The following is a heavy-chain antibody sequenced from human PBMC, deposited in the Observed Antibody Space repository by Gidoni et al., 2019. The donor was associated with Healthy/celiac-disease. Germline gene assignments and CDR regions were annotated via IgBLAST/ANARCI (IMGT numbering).Heavy chain of an antibody. CDR2: ISAYNGNT. CDR3: ARDLKQLVPRDAFDI. CDR1: GYTFTSYG. V-gene: IGHV1-18*01. Sequence: QVQLVQSGAEVKKPGASVKVSCKVSGYTFTSYGISWVRQAPGQGLEWMGWISAYNGNTNYAQKLQSRVTMTTDTSTSTAYMGLRSLRSDDTAVYYCARDLKQLVPRDAFDIWGQGTMVTVSS. J-gene: IGHJ3*02. D-gene: IGHD6-13*01.